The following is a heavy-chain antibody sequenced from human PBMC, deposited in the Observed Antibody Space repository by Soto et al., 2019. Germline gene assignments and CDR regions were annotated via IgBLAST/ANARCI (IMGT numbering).Heavy chain of an antibody. Sequence: AXXKVSCKASGYTFTGYYMHWVRQAPGQGLEWMGWINPNSGGTNYAQKFQGWVTMTRDTSISTAYMELSRLRSDDTAVYYCARXXXGSXSXSPFDYWGQVTLVPVSS. CDR1: GYTFTGYY. CDR2: INPNSGGT. CDR3: ARXXXGSXSXSPFDY. J-gene: IGHJ4*02. D-gene: IGHD3-10*01. V-gene: IGHV1-2*04.